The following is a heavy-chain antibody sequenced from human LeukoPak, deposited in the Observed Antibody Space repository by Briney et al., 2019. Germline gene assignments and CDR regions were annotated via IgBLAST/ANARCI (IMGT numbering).Heavy chain of an antibody. V-gene: IGHV4-34*01. J-gene: IGHJ4*02. D-gene: IGHD6-19*01. Sequence: SETLSLTCAVYGGSFSGYYWSWIRQPPGKGLEWIGEINHSGSTNYNPSLKSRVTISVDTSKNQFSLKLSSVTAADTAVYYCARDGVPGIAVAGTDFDYWGQGTLVTVSS. CDR1: GGSFSGYY. CDR2: INHSGST. CDR3: ARDGVPGIAVAGTDFDY.